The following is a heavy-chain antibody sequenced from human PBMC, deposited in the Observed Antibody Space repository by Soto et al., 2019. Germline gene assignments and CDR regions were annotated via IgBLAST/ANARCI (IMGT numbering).Heavy chain of an antibody. CDR1: GYTFTTYA. CDR2: INVGDGNT. D-gene: IGHD3-10*01. J-gene: IGHJ4*02. CDR3: ARAIGWFGELLGY. Sequence: QVQLVQSGAEVKKPGASVKVSCKASGYTFTTYAMHWVRQAPGQRREWMGWINVGDGNTKYSQKFQGRVTITRDTSASTAYMELSSLRSEDTAVYYCARAIGWFGELLGYWGQGTLVTVSS. V-gene: IGHV1-3*01.